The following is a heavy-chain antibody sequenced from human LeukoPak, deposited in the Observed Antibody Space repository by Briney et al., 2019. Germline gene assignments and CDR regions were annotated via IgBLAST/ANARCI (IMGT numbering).Heavy chain of an antibody. CDR2: INHSGST. Sequence: GSLRLSCAASGFTFSSYGMHWVRQAPGKGLEWIGEINHSGSTNYNPSLKSRVTISVDTSKNQFSLKLSSVTAADTAVYYCARRTRYYYGSGTQNSAWFDPWGQGTLVTVSS. J-gene: IGHJ5*02. V-gene: IGHV4-34*01. CDR3: ARRTRYYYGSGTQNSAWFDP. D-gene: IGHD3-10*01. CDR1: GFTFSSYG.